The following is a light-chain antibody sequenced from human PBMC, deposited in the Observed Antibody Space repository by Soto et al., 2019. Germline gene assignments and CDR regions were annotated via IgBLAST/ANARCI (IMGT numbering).Light chain of an antibody. J-gene: IGKJ5*01. V-gene: IGKV3-11*01. Sequence: EIVMTQSPASLSVSPGERATLSCRASQSVSNFLAWYLQRPGQAPRLLIFDASKRAAGVPARFSGSGSGTDFTLTISILEPEDFAVYYCQQRSSWPITFGQGTRLEI. CDR1: QSVSNF. CDR2: DAS. CDR3: QQRSSWPIT.